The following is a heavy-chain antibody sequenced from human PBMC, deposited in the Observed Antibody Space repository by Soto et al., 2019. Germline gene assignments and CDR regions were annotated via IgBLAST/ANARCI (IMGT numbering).Heavy chain of an antibody. J-gene: IGHJ6*03. CDR3: ARGRSGGYSGYELFYYYYYYMDV. CDR2: INHSGST. Sequence: SETLSLTCAVYGGSFSGYYWSGIRQPPGKGLEWIGEINHSGSTNYNPSLKSRVTISVDTSKNQFSLKLSSVTAADTAVYYCARGRSGGYSGYELFYYYYYYMDVWGKGTTVT. V-gene: IGHV4-34*01. D-gene: IGHD5-12*01. CDR1: GGSFSGYY.